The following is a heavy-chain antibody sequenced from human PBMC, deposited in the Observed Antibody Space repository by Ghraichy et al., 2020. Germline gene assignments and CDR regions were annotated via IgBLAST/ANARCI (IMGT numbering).Heavy chain of an antibody. CDR1: GFTFSSYA. J-gene: IGHJ6*03. CDR2: ISSNGGST. CDR3: ARDPPRELRSHYYYYMDV. V-gene: IGHV3-64*01. D-gene: IGHD1-26*01. Sequence: GGSLRLSCAASGFTFSSYAMHWVRQAPGKGLEYVSAISSNGGSTYYANSVKGRFTISRDNSKNTLYLQMGSLRAEDMAVYYCARDPPRELRSHYYYYMDVWGKGTTVTVSS.